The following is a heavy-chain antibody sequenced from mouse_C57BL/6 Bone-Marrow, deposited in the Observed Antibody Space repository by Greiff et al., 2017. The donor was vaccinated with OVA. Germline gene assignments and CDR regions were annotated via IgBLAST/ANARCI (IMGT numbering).Heavy chain of an antibody. CDR1: GFTFNTYA. J-gene: IGHJ4*01. CDR2: IRSKSSNYAT. V-gene: IGHV10-3*01. CDR3: VRGDYGSNYYAMDY. D-gene: IGHD1-1*01. Sequence: EVQLVESGGGLVQPKGSLKLSCAASGFTFNTYAMHWVRQAPGKGLEWVARIRSKSSNYATYYADSVKDRFTISRDDSQSMLYLQMNNLKTEDTAMYYGVRGDYGSNYYAMDYWGQGTSVTVSS.